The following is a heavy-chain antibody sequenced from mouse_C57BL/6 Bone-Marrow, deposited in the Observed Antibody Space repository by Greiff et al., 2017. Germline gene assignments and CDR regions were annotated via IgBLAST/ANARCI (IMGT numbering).Heavy chain of an antibody. D-gene: IGHD2-4*01. V-gene: IGHV1-59*01. J-gene: IGHJ1*03. Sequence: VQLQQPGAELVRPGTSVKLSCKASGYTFTSYWMHWVKQRPGQGLEWIGVIDPSDSYTNYNQKFKGKATLTVDTSSSTAYMQLSSLTSEDSAVYYCANYDDDGVWWYFDVWGTGTTVTVSS. CDR1: GYTFTSYW. CDR3: ANYDDDGVWWYFDV. CDR2: IDPSDSYT.